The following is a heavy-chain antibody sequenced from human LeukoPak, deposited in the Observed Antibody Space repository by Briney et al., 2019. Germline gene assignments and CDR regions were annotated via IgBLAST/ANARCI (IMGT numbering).Heavy chain of an antibody. CDR3: AKDYYGSGSLFDY. CDR1: GFTFRTYG. J-gene: IGHJ4*02. Sequence: GSLRLSCAASGFTFRTYGMHWVRQAPGKGLEWVAFMRYDGSNEYYADSAKGRFTISRDNSKNTLYLQMNSLRAEDTAVYYCAKDYYGSGSLFDYWGQGTLVTVSS. V-gene: IGHV3-30*02. CDR2: MRYDGSNE. D-gene: IGHD3-10*01.